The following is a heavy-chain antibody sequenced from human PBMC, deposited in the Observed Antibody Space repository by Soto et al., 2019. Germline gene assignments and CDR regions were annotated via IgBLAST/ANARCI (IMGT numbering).Heavy chain of an antibody. V-gene: IGHV3-30*18. CDR1: GFIFINYG. D-gene: IGHD6-13*01. Sequence: PGGSLSLSCAASGFIFINYGMHWVRQAPGKGLEWLAVISYDGTIQYYVDSVKGRFTISRDNSNNTLFLQMNSLRPEDTAVYFCAKSRPGSSWYEGDSWGQGTLVTVSS. CDR2: ISYDGTIQ. CDR3: AKSRPGSSWYEGDS. J-gene: IGHJ4*02.